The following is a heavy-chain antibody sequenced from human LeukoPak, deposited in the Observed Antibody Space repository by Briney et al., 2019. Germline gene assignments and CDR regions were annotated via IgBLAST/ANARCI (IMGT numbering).Heavy chain of an antibody. D-gene: IGHD6-19*01. J-gene: IGHJ4*02. CDR3: AVPYSSGWYYFDY. V-gene: IGHV4-38-2*02. Sequence: SETLSLTGTVSGYTICCVYYGGWDPRPPGKGLGGFGSIYHSGSTYYNPSLKSRVTISVGTSKNQFSLKLGPVTAADTAVYYCAVPYSSGWYYFDYWGQGTLVTVSS. CDR1: GYTICCVYY. CDR2: IYHSGST.